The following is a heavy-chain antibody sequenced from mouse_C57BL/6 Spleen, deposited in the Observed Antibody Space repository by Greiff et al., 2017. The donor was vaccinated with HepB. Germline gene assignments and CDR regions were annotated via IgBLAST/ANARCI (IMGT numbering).Heavy chain of an antibody. J-gene: IGHJ3*01. CDR1: GYTFTNYW. CDR3: ARPMYGSSSLAY. Sequence: QVQLQQPGAELVKPGASVTMSCKASGYTFTNYWITWVKQRPGQGLEWIGDIYPGSGSTNYKEKFKGKATLTVDTSSSTAYMQLSSLTSEDSAVYYCARPMYGSSSLAYWGQGTLVTVSA. CDR2: IYPGSGST. V-gene: IGHV1-55*01. D-gene: IGHD1-1*01.